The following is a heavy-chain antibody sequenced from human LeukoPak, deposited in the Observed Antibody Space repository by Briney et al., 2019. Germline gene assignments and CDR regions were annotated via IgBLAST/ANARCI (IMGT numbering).Heavy chain of an antibody. V-gene: IGHV3-74*01. CDR3: ARDGYHDSSGYFRFDY. CDR1: GFTFSSYW. CDR2: INTDGSTT. Sequence: GGSLRLSCAASGFTFSSYWMHWVRQTPGKGLVWVSRINTDGSTTTYADSVKGRFTISRDNAKNTLYLQMNSLRAEDTAVYYCARDGYHDSSGYFRFDYWGQGTLVTVSS. J-gene: IGHJ4*02. D-gene: IGHD3-22*01.